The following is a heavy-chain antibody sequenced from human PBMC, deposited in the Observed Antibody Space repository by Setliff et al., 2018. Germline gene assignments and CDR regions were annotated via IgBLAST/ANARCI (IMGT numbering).Heavy chain of an antibody. CDR2: IKSKTDGGTT. V-gene: IGHV3-15*01. D-gene: IGHD6-13*01. Sequence: PGGSLRLSCAASGFTLSSYAMHWVRQAPGKGLEWVGRIKSKTDGGTTDYAAPVKGRFTISRDDSKNTLYLQMNSLKTEDTAVYYCTTEPSSSWYYFDYWGQGTLVTVSS. CDR1: GFTLSSYA. J-gene: IGHJ4*02. CDR3: TTEPSSSWYYFDY.